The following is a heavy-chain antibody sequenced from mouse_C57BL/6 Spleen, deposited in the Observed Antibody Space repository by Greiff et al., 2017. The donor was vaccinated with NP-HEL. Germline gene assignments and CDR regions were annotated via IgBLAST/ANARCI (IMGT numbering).Heavy chain of an antibody. D-gene: IGHD4-1*01. CDR1: GFNIKDDY. J-gene: IGHJ2*01. CDR2: IDPENGDT. V-gene: IGHV14-4*01. Sequence: EVQLVESGAELVRPGASVKLSCTASGFNIKDDYMHWVKQRPEQGLEWIGWIDPENGDTEYASKFQGKATITADTSSNTAYLQLSSLTSEDTAVYYCTETGTSDYWGQGTTLTVSS. CDR3: TETGTSDY.